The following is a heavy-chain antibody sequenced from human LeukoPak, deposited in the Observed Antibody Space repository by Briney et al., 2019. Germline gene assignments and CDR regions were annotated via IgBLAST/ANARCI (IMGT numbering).Heavy chain of an antibody. D-gene: IGHD6-19*01. J-gene: IGHJ4*02. CDR3: AREPTQEIAVAGTPDFDY. V-gene: IGHV1-46*01. CDR2: INPSGGST. CDR1: GYTFTGYY. Sequence: ASVKVSCKASGYTFTGYYMHWVRQAPGQGLEWMGIINPSGGSTSYAQKFQGRVTMTRDTSTSTVYMELSSLRSEDTAVYYCAREPTQEIAVAGTPDFDYWGQGTLVTVSS.